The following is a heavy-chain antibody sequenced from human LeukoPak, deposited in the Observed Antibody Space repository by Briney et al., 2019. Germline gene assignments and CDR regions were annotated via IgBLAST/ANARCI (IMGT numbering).Heavy chain of an antibody. J-gene: IGHJ3*02. CDR2: IYHSGST. CDR1: GGSISSGGYS. CDR3: ARHNEYSYGLPYAFDI. D-gene: IGHD5-18*01. Sequence: PSETLSLTCAVSGGSISSGGYSWSWIRQPPGKGLEWIGYIYHSGSTYYNPSLKSRVTISVDRSKNQFSLKLSSVTAADTAVYYCARHNEYSYGLPYAFDIWGQGTMVTVSS. V-gene: IGHV4-30-2*01.